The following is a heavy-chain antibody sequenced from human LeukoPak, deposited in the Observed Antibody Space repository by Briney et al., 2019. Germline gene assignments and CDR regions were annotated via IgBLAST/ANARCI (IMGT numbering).Heavy chain of an antibody. J-gene: IGHJ4*02. CDR3: AKDKTHYYDSGGHYPKFDY. Sequence: GGSLRLSCAASGFTFSNYAMSWVRQAPGKGLEWVSGISGSGGRTYYADSVKGRFTVSRDNSKDTLYMQMNSLRAEDTAVYYCAKDKTHYYDSGGHYPKFDYWGQGTLVSVSS. CDR2: ISGSGGRT. D-gene: IGHD3-22*01. V-gene: IGHV3-23*01. CDR1: GFTFSNYA.